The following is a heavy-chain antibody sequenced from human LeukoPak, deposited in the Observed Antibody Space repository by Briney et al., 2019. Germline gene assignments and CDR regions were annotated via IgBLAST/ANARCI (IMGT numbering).Heavy chain of an antibody. J-gene: IGHJ4*02. V-gene: IGHV3-30-3*01. CDR2: ISYDGNNK. CDR1: GFTFSNYA. D-gene: IGHD5-18*01. CDR3: ARPQGGRQLWLHFDY. Sequence: GGSLRLSCAASGFTFSNYAIHWVRQAPAKGLEWVAVISYDGNNKYCADSVKGRFPISRDNSKNTLYLQMNSLRAEDTAVYYCARPQGGRQLWLHFDYWGQGTLVTVSS.